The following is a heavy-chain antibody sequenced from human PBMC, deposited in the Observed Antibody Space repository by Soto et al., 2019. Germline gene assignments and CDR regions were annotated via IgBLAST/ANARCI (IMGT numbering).Heavy chain of an antibody. CDR2: ISGSGGSA. D-gene: IGHD5-18*01. V-gene: IGHV3-23*01. CDR3: AKGGRDTAWVGLDFDY. J-gene: IGHJ4*02. CDR1: GFMFSSYA. Sequence: EVQLLESGGGLLQPGGSLRVSCAASGFMFSSYAMSWVRQAPGKGLEWVSSISGSGGSAFYADSVKGRFTISRDNSKSTLSLQMSSLRVEDTAVYYCAKGGRDTAWVGLDFDYWGQGTLVTVSS.